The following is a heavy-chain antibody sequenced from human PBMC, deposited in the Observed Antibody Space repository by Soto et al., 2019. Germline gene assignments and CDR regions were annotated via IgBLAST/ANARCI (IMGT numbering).Heavy chain of an antibody. V-gene: IGHV3-30-3*01. CDR3: ARVRVAVAGGGMDV. D-gene: IGHD6-19*01. CDR2: ISYDGSNK. J-gene: IGHJ6*02. Sequence: QVQLVESGGGVVQPGRSLRLSCAASGFTFSSYAMHWVGQAPGKGLEWVAVISYDGSNKYYADSVKGRFTISRDNSKNTLYLQMNSLRAEDTAVYYCARVRVAVAGGGMDVWGQGTTVTVSS. CDR1: GFTFSSYA.